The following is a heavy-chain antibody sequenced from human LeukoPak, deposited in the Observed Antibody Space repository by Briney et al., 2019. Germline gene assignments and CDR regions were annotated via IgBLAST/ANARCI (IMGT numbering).Heavy chain of an antibody. V-gene: IGHV3-30*18. CDR1: GFTFSTYG. D-gene: IGHD4-17*01. CDR2: ISYHGLNK. CDR3: AKYSAFGDHRDWFAP. J-gene: IGHJ5*02. Sequence: GRSLRLSCAVSGFTFSTYGMHWVRQAPGKGLEWVAVISYHGLNKYYADSVKGRFTISRDNSRNTLYLQMNSLRTEDTAVYYGAKYSAFGDHRDWFAPWGQGTLVTVSS.